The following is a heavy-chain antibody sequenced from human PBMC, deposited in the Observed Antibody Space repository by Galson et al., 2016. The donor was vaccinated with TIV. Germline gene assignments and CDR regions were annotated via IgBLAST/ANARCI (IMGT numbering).Heavy chain of an antibody. D-gene: IGHD7-27*01. J-gene: IGHJ4*02. Sequence: SVKVSCKASGYIFINYYIHWVRQAPGQGLEWLGWFNPDSGATQYAQKFQGRVTMTRDTSISTAYMELRRLISDDTAVYYCARVNWARALDDWGQGTQVTVSS. CDR3: ARVNWARALDD. V-gene: IGHV1-2*02. CDR1: GYIFINYY. CDR2: FNPDSGAT.